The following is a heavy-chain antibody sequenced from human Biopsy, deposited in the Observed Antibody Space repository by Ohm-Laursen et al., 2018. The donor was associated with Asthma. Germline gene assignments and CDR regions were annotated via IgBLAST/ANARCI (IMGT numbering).Heavy chain of an antibody. V-gene: IGHV3-33*01. CDR1: GFTFSSYG. J-gene: IGHJ6*02. D-gene: IGHD2-8*01. CDR2: IWYDGGNK. Sequence: SLRLSCAASGFTFSSYGMHWVRQAPGKGLEWVAVIWYDGGNKYYAESVKGRFTISRDNSRNTLNLQMNSVRPDDTAVYFCARERAGVLGSYNGMDVWGPGTTVSVSS. CDR3: ARERAGVLGSYNGMDV.